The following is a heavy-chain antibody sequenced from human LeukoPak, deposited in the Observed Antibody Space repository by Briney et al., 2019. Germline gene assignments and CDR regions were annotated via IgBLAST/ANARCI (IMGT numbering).Heavy chain of an antibody. CDR2: IWYDGSNK. CDR1: GFTFSSYG. Sequence: GRSLRLSCAASGFTFSSYGMHWVRQAPGKGLEWVAVIWYDGSNKYYADSVKGRFTISRDNSKNTLYLQMNSLRAEDTAVYYCARDNCSGGSCFDYWGQGTLVTVSS. CDR3: ARDNCSGGSCFDY. D-gene: IGHD2-15*01. J-gene: IGHJ4*02. V-gene: IGHV3-33*01.